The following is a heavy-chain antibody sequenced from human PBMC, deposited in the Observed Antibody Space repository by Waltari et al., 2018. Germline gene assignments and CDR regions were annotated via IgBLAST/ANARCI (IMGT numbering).Heavy chain of an antibody. V-gene: IGHV4-59*01. Sequence: QVQLQESGPGLVKPSETLSLTCTVSGGSISSYYWRWIRQPPGKGLEWIGYIYYSGSTNYNPSLKSRVTISVDTSKNQFSRKLSSVTAADTAVYYCARNSGSYSSYYYYYYMDVWGKGTTVTVSS. CDR1: GGSISSYY. CDR3: ARNSGSYSSYYYYYYMDV. D-gene: IGHD1-26*01. J-gene: IGHJ6*03. CDR2: IYYSGST.